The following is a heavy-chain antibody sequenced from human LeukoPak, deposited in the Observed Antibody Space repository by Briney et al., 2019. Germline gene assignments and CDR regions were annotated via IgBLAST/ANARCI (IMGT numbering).Heavy chain of an antibody. Sequence: GGSLRLSCAASGFTFSSYDMHWVRQATGKGLEWVSAIGTAGDTYYPGSVKGRFTISRENAKNSLYLQTNSLRAEDTAVYYCARASPYGDYELGYWGQGTLVTVSS. V-gene: IGHV3-13*01. CDR1: GFTFSSYD. D-gene: IGHD4-17*01. J-gene: IGHJ4*02. CDR3: ARASPYGDYELGY. CDR2: IGTAGDT.